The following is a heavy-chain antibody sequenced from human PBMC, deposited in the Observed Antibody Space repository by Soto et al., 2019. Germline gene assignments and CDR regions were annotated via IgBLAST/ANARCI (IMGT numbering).Heavy chain of an antibody. CDR3: ARGVGNFYYSMDV. Sequence: QLQLVESGGGVVQPGRSLRLSCAASGFTFSSHGMHWVRQAPGKELEWVAVIWYDGSNKYYEESVKGRFTISRDNSKNTLYLQMNSLRAEDTAVYYCARGVGNFYYSMDVWGQGTTVTVSS. CDR1: GFTFSSHG. V-gene: IGHV3-33*01. J-gene: IGHJ6*02. CDR2: IWYDGSNK.